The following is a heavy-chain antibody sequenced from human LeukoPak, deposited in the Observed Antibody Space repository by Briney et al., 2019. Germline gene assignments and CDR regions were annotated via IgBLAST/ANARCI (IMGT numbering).Heavy chain of an antibody. CDR3: ARVTGGSSSWLDY. CDR2: ISSSSSYI. D-gene: IGHD6-13*01. V-gene: IGHV3-21*01. J-gene: IGHJ4*02. CDR1: GFTFSTYA. Sequence: GGSLRLSCAASGFTFSTYAMSWVRQAPGKGLEWVSSISSSSSYIYYADSVKGRFTISRDNAKNSLYLQMNSLRAEDTAVYYCARVTGGSSSWLDYWGQGTLVTVSS.